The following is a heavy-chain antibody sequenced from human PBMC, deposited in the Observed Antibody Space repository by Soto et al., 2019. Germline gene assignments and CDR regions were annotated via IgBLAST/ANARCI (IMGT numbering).Heavy chain of an antibody. CDR3: ARTCSGGTCSFDY. CDR1: GDSISSSNW. V-gene: IGHV3-66*01. D-gene: IGHD2-15*01. Sequence: ETLSLTCNVSGDSISSSNWWSWVRQAPGKGLEWVSVIYSGGSTYYADSVKGRFTISRDNSENTLYLQMNSLRAEDTAVYYCARTCSGGTCSFDYWGQGTLVTVSS. J-gene: IGHJ4*02. CDR2: IYSGGST.